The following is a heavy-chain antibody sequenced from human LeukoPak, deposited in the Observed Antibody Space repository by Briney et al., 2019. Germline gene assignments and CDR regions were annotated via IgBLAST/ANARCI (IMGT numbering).Heavy chain of an antibody. CDR1: GGSTSSYY. D-gene: IGHD6-13*01. CDR3: ARGVYIAAAQYGY. V-gene: IGHV4-59*08. J-gene: IGHJ4*02. Sequence: SETLSLTCTVSGGSTSSYYWSWIRQPPGKGLEWIAYISDIGSINYNPSVKSRVTISLDTSKNQFSLKLSSVTAADTAVYYCARGVYIAAAQYGYWGQGTLVTVSS. CDR2: ISDIGSI.